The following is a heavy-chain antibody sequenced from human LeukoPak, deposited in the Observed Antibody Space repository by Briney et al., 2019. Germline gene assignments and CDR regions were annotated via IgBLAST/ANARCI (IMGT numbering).Heavy chain of an antibody. Sequence: PSETLSLTCAVYGGSFSGYYWSWIRQPPGKGLEWIGEINHSGSTNYNPSLKSRVTISVDTSKNQFSLKLSSVTAADTAVYYCARETSQKGAHYMDVWGKGTTITISS. CDR3: ARETSQKGAHYMDV. J-gene: IGHJ6*03. V-gene: IGHV4-34*01. CDR1: GGSFSGYY. D-gene: IGHD3-16*01. CDR2: INHSGST.